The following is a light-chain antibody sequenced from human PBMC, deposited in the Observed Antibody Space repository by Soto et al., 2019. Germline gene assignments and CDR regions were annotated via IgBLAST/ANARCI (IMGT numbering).Light chain of an antibody. V-gene: IGKV1-33*01. CDR3: QQYDDLPLT. CDR2: DAS. CDR1: QDIGMY. Sequence: DIQMTQSPASQSASVGDRVTITCHASQDIGMYLNWYQHKPGKAPKLLIYDASTVEAGVPLRFSGGGSGTDFTLTISSLHPEDFATYYCQQYDDLPLTFGGGTKVEI. J-gene: IGKJ4*01.